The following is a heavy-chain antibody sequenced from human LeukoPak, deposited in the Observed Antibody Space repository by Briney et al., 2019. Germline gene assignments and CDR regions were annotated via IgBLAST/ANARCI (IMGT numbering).Heavy chain of an antibody. CDR3: AKRMAAAGYFPDDY. J-gene: IGHJ4*02. Sequence: GGSLRLSCAAGGFSFSSYSMNWVRQAPGKRLEWIAYISSYTITYYADFVKGRFTISRDNAKKSLDLQMNSLRAEDTAVYYCAKRMAAAGYFPDDYWGQGTLVTVSS. V-gene: IGHV3-48*01. CDR1: GFSFSSYS. CDR2: ISSYTIT. D-gene: IGHD6-13*01.